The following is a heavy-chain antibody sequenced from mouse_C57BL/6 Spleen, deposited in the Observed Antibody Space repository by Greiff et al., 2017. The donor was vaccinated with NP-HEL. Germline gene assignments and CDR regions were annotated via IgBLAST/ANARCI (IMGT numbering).Heavy chain of an antibody. Sequence: QVHVKQSGPGLVQPSQSLSITCTVSGFSLTSYGVHWVRQSPGKGLEWLGVIWSGGSTDYNAAFISRLSISKDNSKSQVFFKMNSLQADDTAIYYCATLYYDYDLRAFDYWGQGTTLTVSS. CDR3: ATLYYDYDLRAFDY. D-gene: IGHD2-4*01. V-gene: IGHV2-2*01. J-gene: IGHJ2*01. CDR1: GFSLTSYG. CDR2: IWSGGST.